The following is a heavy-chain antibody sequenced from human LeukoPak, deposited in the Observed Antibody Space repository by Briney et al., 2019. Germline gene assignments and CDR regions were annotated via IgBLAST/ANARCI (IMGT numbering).Heavy chain of an antibody. CDR1: GFTFSSYA. CDR2: ISGSGGVT. CDR3: AKWPEGATPKFHY. D-gene: IGHD1-26*01. J-gene: IGHJ4*02. V-gene: IGHV3-23*01. Sequence: GGSLRLSCAASGFTFSSYAMSWVRQAPGKGLEWVSTISGSGGVTYYPDPVRGRFTISRDNSKNTLHLQMDSLRAEDTAIYYCAKWPEGATPKFHYWGQGALVTVSS.